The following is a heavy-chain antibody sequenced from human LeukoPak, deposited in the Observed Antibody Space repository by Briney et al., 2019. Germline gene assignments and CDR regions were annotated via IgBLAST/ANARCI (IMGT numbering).Heavy chain of an antibody. CDR3: AKCAQSYGNDAFDL. CDR1: EFTFSNFA. V-gene: IGHV3-23*01. J-gene: IGHJ3*01. Sequence: RGGSLTLSCAASEFTFSNFAMSWVRQAPGKGLEWVSYTRGGGADTLYADSVKGRFTVYRDNSKSTLYLQMNSLRVEDTAVYYCAKCAQSYGNDAFDLWGPGTMATVSS. CDR2: TRGGGADT. D-gene: IGHD5-18*01.